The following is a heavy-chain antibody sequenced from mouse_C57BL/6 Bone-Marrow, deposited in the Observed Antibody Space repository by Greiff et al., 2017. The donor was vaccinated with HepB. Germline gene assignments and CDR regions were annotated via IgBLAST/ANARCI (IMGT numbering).Heavy chain of an antibody. V-gene: IGHV14-4*01. CDR1: GFNIKDDY. J-gene: IGHJ4*01. Sequence: EVQVVESGAELVRPGASVKLSCTASGFNIKDDYMHWVKQRPEQGLEWIGWIDPENGDTEYASKFQGKATITADTSSNTAYLQLSSLTSEDTAVYYCTTPGVTTNYAMDYWGQGTSVTVSS. D-gene: IGHD2-3*01. CDR2: IDPENGDT. CDR3: TTPGVTTNYAMDY.